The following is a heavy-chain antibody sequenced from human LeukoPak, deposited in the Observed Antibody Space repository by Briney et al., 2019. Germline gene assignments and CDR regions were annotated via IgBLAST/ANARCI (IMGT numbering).Heavy chain of an antibody. D-gene: IGHD1-1*01. V-gene: IGHV4-39*01. CDR1: GGSISSSSYY. CDR2: IYYSGST. J-gene: IGHJ6*03. Sequence: PSETLSLTCTVSGGSISSSSYYWGWIRQPPGKGLEWIGSIYYSGSTYYNPSLKSRVTISVDTSKNQFSLKLSSVTAADTAVYYCARNGLTTGAKSYYYYMDVWGKGTTVTVSS. CDR3: ARNGLTTGAKSYYYYMDV.